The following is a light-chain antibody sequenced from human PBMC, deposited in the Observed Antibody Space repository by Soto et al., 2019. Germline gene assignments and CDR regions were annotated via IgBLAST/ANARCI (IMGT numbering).Light chain of an antibody. CDR1: QSINTN. CDR2: GAS. Sequence: EIVMSQSPATLSVTPGERATLSCRASQSINTNLAWYQQQPGQAPRLLIYGASTRATAIPARFSGSGSGTEFTLTISSLQTDDFATYYCQQYNSYSSWTSGQGTKVDI. CDR3: QQYNSYSSWT. J-gene: IGKJ1*01. V-gene: IGKV3-15*01.